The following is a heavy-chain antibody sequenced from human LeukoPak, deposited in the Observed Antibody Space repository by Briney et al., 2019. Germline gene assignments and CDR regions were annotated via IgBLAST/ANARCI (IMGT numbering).Heavy chain of an antibody. CDR3: ARVPRGSTVGTLPYFYYYMDV. V-gene: IGHV4-61*02. D-gene: IGHD1-26*01. CDR2: IYNSWTT. CDR1: GDSVSSGSNY. J-gene: IGHJ6*03. Sequence: PSETLSLTCTVSGDSVSSGSNYWSWIRQPAGKGLEWIGRIYNSWTTNYNPSLKSRVTISVDTPKNQFSLKLSSVTAADTAVYYCARVPRGSTVGTLPYFYYYMDVWGKGTTVIVSS.